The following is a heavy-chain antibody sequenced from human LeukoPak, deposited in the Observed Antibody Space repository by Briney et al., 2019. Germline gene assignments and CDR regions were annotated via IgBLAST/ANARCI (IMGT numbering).Heavy chain of an antibody. V-gene: IGHV7-4-1*02. CDR1: GYTFTNFD. D-gene: IGHD6-19*01. J-gene: IGHJ4*02. Sequence: ASVKVSCKASGYTFTNFDINWVRQAPGQGLEWMGWINTNTGNPTYAQGFTGRFVFSLDTSVSTAYLQVSSLKAEDTAVYYCAREQWLVRGALDYWGQGTLVTVSS. CDR2: INTNTGNP. CDR3: AREQWLVRGALDY.